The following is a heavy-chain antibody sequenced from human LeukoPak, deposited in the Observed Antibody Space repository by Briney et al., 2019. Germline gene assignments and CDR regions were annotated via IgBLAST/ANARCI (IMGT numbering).Heavy chain of an antibody. CDR2: SIPILGIA. V-gene: IGHV1-69*04. CDR3: ARDRNGGNLVDY. Sequence: SVKVSCKASGGTFSSYTISWVRQAPGQGLEWMGRSIPILGIANYAQKFQGRVTITADKSTSTAYMGLSSLRSEDTAVYYCARDRNGGNLVDYWGQGTLVTVSS. D-gene: IGHD4-23*01. J-gene: IGHJ4*02. CDR1: GGTFSSYT.